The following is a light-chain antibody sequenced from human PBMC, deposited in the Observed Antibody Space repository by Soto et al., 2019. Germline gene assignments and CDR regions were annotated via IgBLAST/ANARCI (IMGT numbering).Light chain of an antibody. CDR2: DAS. Sequence: IQVTQSPPTLSASVGDRVTITCRASQTIITWMAWYQQKPGKAPKLPVYDASTLQSGVASRFSGSGSGTEFTLIISGLQPDDSATYYCQQYTNTNNPWMFGQGTKVDI. CDR3: QQYTNTNNPWM. CDR1: QTIITW. V-gene: IGKV1-5*01. J-gene: IGKJ1*01.